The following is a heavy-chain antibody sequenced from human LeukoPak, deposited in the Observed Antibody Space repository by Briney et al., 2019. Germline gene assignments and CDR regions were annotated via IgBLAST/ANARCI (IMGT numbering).Heavy chain of an antibody. Sequence: SETLSLTCTISGGSISSYFWTWIRQPPGKGLEWIGYIYYSGSTNYNPSLKSRVTISLDTSKNQFSLKLSSVTAADTAVYYCARRKAVTKRYYFDYWGQGTLVTVS. J-gene: IGHJ4*02. CDR2: IYYSGST. V-gene: IGHV4-59*08. D-gene: IGHD2-8*01. CDR1: GGSISSYF. CDR3: ARRKAVTKRYYFDY.